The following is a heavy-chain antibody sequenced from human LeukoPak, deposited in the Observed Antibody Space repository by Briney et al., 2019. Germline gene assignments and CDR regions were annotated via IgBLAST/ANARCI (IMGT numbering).Heavy chain of an antibody. J-gene: IGHJ3*02. CDR3: ARGGRYYYDSSGYYDAFDI. Sequence: ASVKVSCKASGYTFTSYYMHWVRQAPGQGLESMGIINPSGGSTSYAQKFQGRVTMTRDTSTSTVYMELSSLRSEDTAVYYCARGGRYYYDSSGYYDAFDIWGQGTMVTVSS. V-gene: IGHV1-46*01. CDR2: INPSGGST. D-gene: IGHD3-22*01. CDR1: GYTFTSYY.